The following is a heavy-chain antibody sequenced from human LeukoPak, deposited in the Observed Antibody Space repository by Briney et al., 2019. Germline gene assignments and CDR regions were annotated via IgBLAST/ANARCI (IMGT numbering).Heavy chain of an antibody. D-gene: IGHD3-22*01. CDR1: GFTVSSNY. Sequence: PGGSLRLSCAASGFTVSSNYMTWVRQAPGKGLEWVSVIYSGGNIYYADSVKGRFTISRDTAKNSLYLQMNSLRAEDTAVYYCARGPVHYYDSSGYLDYWGQEPWSPSPQ. V-gene: IGHV3-53*01. CDR3: ARGPVHYYDSSGYLDY. J-gene: IGHJ4*01. CDR2: IYSGGNI.